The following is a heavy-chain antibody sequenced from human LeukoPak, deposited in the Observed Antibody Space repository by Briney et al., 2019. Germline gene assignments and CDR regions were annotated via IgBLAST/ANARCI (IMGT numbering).Heavy chain of an antibody. Sequence: GGSLRLSCAASGFIFSDYGMHWVRQAPGKGLVWVSRIDGDGSTTNYADSVKGRFTISRDNAKNTLYLQMNSLRAEDTALYYCASDKAGIAVDVWGQGTLVTVSS. D-gene: IGHD6-19*01. CDR1: GFIFSDYG. J-gene: IGHJ4*02. CDR2: IDGDGSTT. V-gene: IGHV3-74*01. CDR3: ASDKAGIAVDV.